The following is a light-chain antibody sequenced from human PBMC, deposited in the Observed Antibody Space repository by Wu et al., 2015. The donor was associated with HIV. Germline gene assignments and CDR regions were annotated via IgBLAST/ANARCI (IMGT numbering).Light chain of an antibody. CDR1: QDIFTY. CDR2: DAS. J-gene: IGKJ5*01. V-gene: IGKV1-13*02. Sequence: AIQLTQSPSSLSASIGDRVNITCRASQDIFTYLAWYQQTPGKAPRVLIYDASTLQSGVSSRFSGSGSGADFTLTISGLQREDFAVYFCQQLNSFLLTFGQGSRLEI. CDR3: QQLNSFLLT.